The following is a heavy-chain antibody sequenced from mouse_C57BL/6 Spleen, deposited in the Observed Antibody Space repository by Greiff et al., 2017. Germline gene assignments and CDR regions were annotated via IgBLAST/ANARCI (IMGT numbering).Heavy chain of an antibody. J-gene: IGHJ4*01. CDR1: GYSFTDYN. V-gene: IGHV1-39*01. Sequence: EVQLLESGPELVKPGASVKISCKASGYSFTDYNMNWVKQSTGKGLEWIGVINPNYGTTSYNQKFKGKATLTVDQSSSTAYMQLNSLTSEDSAVYECARRDSKTLYYAMDYWGQGTSVTVSA. CDR2: INPNYGTT. D-gene: IGHD2-5*01. CDR3: ARRDSKTLYYAMDY.